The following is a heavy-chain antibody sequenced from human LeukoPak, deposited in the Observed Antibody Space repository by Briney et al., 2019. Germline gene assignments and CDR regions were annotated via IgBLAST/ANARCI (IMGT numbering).Heavy chain of an antibody. CDR2: IKQDGSEK. V-gene: IGHV3-7*01. D-gene: IGHD1-26*01. Sequence: GGSLRLSCAASGFTFSSYWMSWVRQAPGKGLEWVANIKQDGSEKYYVDSVKGRFTISRDNSKNTLYLQMNSLRAEDAAVYYCARDSGGSSIYYFDYWGQGTLVTVSS. CDR1: GFTFSSYW. CDR3: ARDSGGSSIYYFDY. J-gene: IGHJ4*02.